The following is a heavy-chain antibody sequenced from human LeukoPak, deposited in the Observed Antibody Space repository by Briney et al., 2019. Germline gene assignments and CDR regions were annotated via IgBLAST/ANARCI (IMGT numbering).Heavy chain of an antibody. CDR1: GGSISSSDYY. J-gene: IGHJ5*02. CDR3: ARRVDYGSGSKTVGWFDP. D-gene: IGHD3-10*01. Sequence: KPSETLSLTCTVSGGSISSSDYYWGWIRRHPGKGLEWIGYIYYSGSTYYNPSLKSRVTISVDTSKNQFSLKLSSVTAADTAVYYCARRVDYGSGSKTVGWFDPWGQGTLATVSS. V-gene: IGHV4-31*03. CDR2: IYYSGST.